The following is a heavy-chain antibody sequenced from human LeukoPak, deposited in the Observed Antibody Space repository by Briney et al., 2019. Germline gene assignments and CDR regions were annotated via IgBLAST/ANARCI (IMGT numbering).Heavy chain of an antibody. CDR2: IYYSGST. J-gene: IGHJ4*02. CDR1: GGSISSGDYY. Sequence: SQTLSLTCTVSGGSISSGDYYWSWIRQPPGKGLEWIGYIYYSGSTYYNPSLKSRVTISVDTSKNQFSLKLSSVTAADTAVYYCARAPTYYYDSSGYYQDYWGQGTLVTVSS. V-gene: IGHV4-30-4*08. D-gene: IGHD3-22*01. CDR3: ARAPTYYYDSSGYYQDY.